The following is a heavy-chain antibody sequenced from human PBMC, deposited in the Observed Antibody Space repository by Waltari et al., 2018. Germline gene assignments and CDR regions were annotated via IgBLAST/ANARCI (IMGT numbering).Heavy chain of an antibody. Sequence: QVQLQQWGAGLLKPSETLSLTCAVYGGSFSGYYWSWIRQPPGKGQDGIGEINHSGSTNYNPSLKSRVTISVDTSKNQFSLKLSSVTAADTAVYYCARHKGRDGYNLWVFRGDAPFDIWGQGTMVTVSS. CDR2: INHSGST. J-gene: IGHJ3*02. D-gene: IGHD5-12*01. CDR3: ARHKGRDGYNLWVFRGDAPFDI. CDR1: GGSFSGYY. V-gene: IGHV4-34*01.